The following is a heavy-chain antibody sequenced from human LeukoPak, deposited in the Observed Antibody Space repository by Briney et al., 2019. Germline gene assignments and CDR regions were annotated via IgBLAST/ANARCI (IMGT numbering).Heavy chain of an antibody. CDR2: IYYSGST. CDR1: GGSISSSSYY. CDR3: ARERGSYFDY. J-gene: IGHJ4*02. Sequence: SETLSLTCTVSGGSISSSSYYWGWIRQPPGKGLEWIGSIYYSGSTYYNPSLKSRVTISVDTSKNQFSLKLSSVTAADTAVYYRARERGSYFDYWGQGTLVTVSS. V-gene: IGHV4-39*07. D-gene: IGHD1-26*01.